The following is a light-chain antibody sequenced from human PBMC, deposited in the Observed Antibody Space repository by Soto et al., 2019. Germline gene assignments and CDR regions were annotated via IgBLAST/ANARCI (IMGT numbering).Light chain of an antibody. Sequence: DIVMTQSPLSLPVTPGEPASISCRSSQSLLHSNGYNYLDWYLQKPGQSPQLLIYLGSNRASGVXDXXSGSGSGKDFRRKISRVEAEDVGVSSCMQAPQTPPAFGEGTKVEIK. CDR1: QSLLHSNGYNY. CDR3: MQAPQTPPA. J-gene: IGKJ1*01. V-gene: IGKV2-28*01. CDR2: LGS.